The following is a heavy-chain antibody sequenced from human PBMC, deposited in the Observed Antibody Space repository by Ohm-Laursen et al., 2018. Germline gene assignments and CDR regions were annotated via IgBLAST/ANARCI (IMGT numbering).Heavy chain of an antibody. CDR1: GFTFSNYW. CDR2: IKQDGSDK. CDR3: ARDCTSTTCPRRMDV. J-gene: IGHJ6*02. D-gene: IGHD2-2*01. V-gene: IGHV3-7*01. Sequence: GSLRLSCAASGFTFSNYWMNWVRQAPGKGLEWVANIKQDGSDKYYVDSVKGRFTISGDNAKNSLYLQMDSLRAEDTAVYYCARDCTSTTCPRRMDVWGQGTTVTVSS.